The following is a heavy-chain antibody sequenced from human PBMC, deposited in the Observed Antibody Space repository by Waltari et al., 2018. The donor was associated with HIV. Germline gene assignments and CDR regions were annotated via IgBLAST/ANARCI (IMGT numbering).Heavy chain of an antibody. CDR2: ISPRNSDT. D-gene: IGHD2-15*01. J-gene: IGHJ6*02. CDR1: RYTFTSYW. Sequence: EVQLVQSGAEVKKPGESLKISCKGSRYTFTSYWIGWERHLPGNGPEWMGNISPRNSDTRYSPSFQGQVTSSADTSLSTAYLQWSSLKASDTAMYYCGKQGDCSSGSSYSGNYYDGMDVWGQGTTVTVSS. CDR3: GKQGDCSSGSSYSGNYYDGMDV. V-gene: IGHV5-51*01.